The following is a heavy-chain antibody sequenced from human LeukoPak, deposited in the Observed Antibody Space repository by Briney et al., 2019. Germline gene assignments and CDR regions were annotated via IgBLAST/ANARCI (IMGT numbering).Heavy chain of an antibody. CDR2: IRYDGNEK. Sequence: PGGSLRLSCAASEFTFSSYGMHWVRQAPGKGLEWVAFIRYDGNEKYYGDSVKGRFTISRDNSKNTLYLQMNSLRDEDSAVYYCARSRDSGSYFDYWGQGTLVTVSS. D-gene: IGHD1-26*01. CDR1: EFTFSSYG. CDR3: ARSRDSGSYFDY. J-gene: IGHJ4*02. V-gene: IGHV3-30*02.